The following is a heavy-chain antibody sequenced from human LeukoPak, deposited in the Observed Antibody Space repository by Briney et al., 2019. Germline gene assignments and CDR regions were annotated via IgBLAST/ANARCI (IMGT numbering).Heavy chain of an antibody. V-gene: IGHV4-59*02. CDR2: IYYGGNT. CDR3: ARDWSDRIDHSEHVGLDI. Sequence: SETLSLTCTVSGVSVTSHHWSWVRQVPGKGLEWIGYIYYGGNTNYNPSLKSRVTMSIDTSKNQFSVKVSSVSTADTAVYFCARDWSDRIDHSEHVGLDIWGQGTMVTVSS. CDR1: GVSVTSHH. J-gene: IGHJ3*02. D-gene: IGHD4-11*01.